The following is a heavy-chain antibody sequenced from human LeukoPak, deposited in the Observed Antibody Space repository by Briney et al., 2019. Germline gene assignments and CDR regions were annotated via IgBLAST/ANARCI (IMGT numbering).Heavy chain of an antibody. V-gene: IGHV3-30*18. CDR1: GFTFRSYG. D-gene: IGHD3-10*02. CDR2: ISYDGSKK. CDR3: AELGITMIGGV. J-gene: IGHJ6*04. Sequence: GGSLRLSCSASGFTFRSYGMHWVRQAPGKGLEWVADISYDGSKKYYADSVKGRFTISRDNSQNTLYLQMNSLRAEDTAVYYCAELGITMIGGVWGKGTTVTISS.